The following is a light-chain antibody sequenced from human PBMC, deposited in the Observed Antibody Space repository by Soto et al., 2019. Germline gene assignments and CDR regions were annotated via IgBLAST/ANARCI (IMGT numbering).Light chain of an antibody. CDR2: DVN. J-gene: IGLJ2*01. Sequence: SALTQPRSVSGSPGQSVTISCTGTINDVGGYNYVSWYQQHPGKAPKLMIYDVNKRPSGVPDRFSGSKSGNTASLTISGLQAEDEADYYCCSYAGSPLVFGGGTKLTVL. V-gene: IGLV2-11*01. CDR3: CSYAGSPLV. CDR1: INDVGGYNY.